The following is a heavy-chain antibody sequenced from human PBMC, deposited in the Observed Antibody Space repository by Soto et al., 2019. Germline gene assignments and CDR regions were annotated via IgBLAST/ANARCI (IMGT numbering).Heavy chain of an antibody. D-gene: IGHD3-10*01. V-gene: IGHV2-5*02. CDR2: IYWDDDK. CDR1: GFSLSTSGVG. Sequence: QITLKESGPTLVKPTQTLTLTCTFSGFSLSTSGVGVGWIRQPPGKALEWLALIYWDDDKRYSPSLKSRLTITKDTSKNQVVLTMTHMDPVDTATYYCAHVISITMGGEGFDYWGQGTLVTVSS. J-gene: IGHJ4*02. CDR3: AHVISITMGGEGFDY.